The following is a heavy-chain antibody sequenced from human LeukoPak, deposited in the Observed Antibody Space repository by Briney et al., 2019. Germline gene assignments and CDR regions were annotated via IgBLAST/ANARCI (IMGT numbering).Heavy chain of an antibody. V-gene: IGHV3-23*01. CDR2: ISYSGSST. Sequence: PGGSLRLSCATSGFSFSSYAMTWVRQAPGKGLDWVSSISYSGSSTHYADSVMGRFTISRDNSKNTLYLQMNSLRPEDTAVYYCAKDESPGHGSYGVYYYYMGVWGKGTTVTVSS. CDR3: AKDESPGHGSYGVYYYYMGV. CDR1: GFSFSSYA. J-gene: IGHJ6*03. D-gene: IGHD3-10*01.